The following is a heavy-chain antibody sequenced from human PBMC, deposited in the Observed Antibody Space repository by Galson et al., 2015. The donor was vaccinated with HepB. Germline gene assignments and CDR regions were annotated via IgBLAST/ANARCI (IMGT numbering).Heavy chain of an antibody. D-gene: IGHD3-22*01. J-gene: IGHJ3*02. CDR1: GGTFSSYA. Sequence: SCKASGGTFSSYAISWVRQAPGQRLEWMGGIIPIFGTANYAQKFQGRVTITADESTSTAYMELSSLRSEDTAVYYCARGAYDSSGYYLVIRAFDIWGQGTMVTVSS. CDR2: IIPIFGTA. V-gene: IGHV1-69*01. CDR3: ARGAYDSSGYYLVIRAFDI.